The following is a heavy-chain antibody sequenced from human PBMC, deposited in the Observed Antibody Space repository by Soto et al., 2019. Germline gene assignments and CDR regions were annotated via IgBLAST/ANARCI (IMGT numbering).Heavy chain of an antibody. CDR3: AREFREYSGYQISGNAFDI. J-gene: IGHJ3*02. D-gene: IGHD5-12*01. V-gene: IGHV3-23*01. Sequence: PGGSLRLSCAASGFTFINYAMSWVRQAPGKGLEWVSTISGSGGTTYYADSVKGRFTISRDNSKNTLYLQLNSLRAEDTAVYYCAREFREYSGYQISGNAFDIWGQGTMVTVSS. CDR2: ISGSGGTT. CDR1: GFTFINYA.